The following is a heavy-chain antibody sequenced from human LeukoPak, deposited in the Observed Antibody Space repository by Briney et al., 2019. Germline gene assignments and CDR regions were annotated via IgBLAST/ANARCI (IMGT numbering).Heavy chain of an antibody. CDR1: GFTVSSNY. J-gene: IGHJ4*02. Sequence: GGSLRLSCAASGFTVSSNYMNWVRQAPGKGLEWVSVIYSGGSTYYADSVKGRFTISRDNSKNTLYLQMNSLRAEDTAVYYCASTYDSSGYWPHFDYWGQGTLVTVSS. D-gene: IGHD3-22*01. CDR2: IYSGGST. CDR3: ASTYDSSGYWPHFDY. V-gene: IGHV3-53*01.